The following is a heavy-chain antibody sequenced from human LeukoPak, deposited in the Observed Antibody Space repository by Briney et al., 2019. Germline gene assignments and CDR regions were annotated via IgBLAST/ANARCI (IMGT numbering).Heavy chain of an antibody. CDR3: ARLRYYAVDV. J-gene: IGHJ6*02. CDR1: GFTFNTFD. CDR2: ISSGSSSR. Sequence: PGGSLRLSCAAPGFTFNTFDMTWVRQAPGKGLEWVSYISSGSSSRYYADSVKGRFTISRDNAKNSLYLQMNSLRAEDTAVYFCARLRYYAVDVWGQGTTVIVSS. V-gene: IGHV3-48*01.